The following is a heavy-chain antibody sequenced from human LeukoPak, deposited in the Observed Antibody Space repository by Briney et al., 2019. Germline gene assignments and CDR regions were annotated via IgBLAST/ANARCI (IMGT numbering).Heavy chain of an antibody. V-gene: IGHV4-59*01. D-gene: IGHD5-12*01. CDR1: GDSITIYY. CDR2: IYYSGST. Sequence: PSETLSLTCTVSGDSITIYYWSWIRQPPGKGLEWIGYIYYSGSTNYNPSLKSRVTISVDTSKNQFSLKLSSVTAADTAVYYCARDISGYDYFDYWGQGTLVTVSS. J-gene: IGHJ4*02. CDR3: ARDISGYDYFDY.